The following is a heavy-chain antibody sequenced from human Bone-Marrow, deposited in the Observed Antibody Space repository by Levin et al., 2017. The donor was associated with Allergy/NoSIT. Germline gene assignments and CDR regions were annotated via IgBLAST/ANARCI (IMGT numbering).Heavy chain of an antibody. CDR2: IYSGGNT. Sequence: GGSLRLSCAASGFIVSDAYLAWVRQAPGRGLEWVSIIYSGGNTYDADAVRGRFTISKDISQNRLFLQMNSLRAEDTAIYYCATMSSPSYYYALDVWGQGTTVTVSS. CDR3: ATMSSPSYYYALDV. V-gene: IGHV3-53*01. J-gene: IGHJ6*02. CDR1: GFIVSDAY.